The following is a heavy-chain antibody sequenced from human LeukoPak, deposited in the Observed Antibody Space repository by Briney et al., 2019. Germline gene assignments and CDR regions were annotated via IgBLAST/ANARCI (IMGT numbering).Heavy chain of an antibody. V-gene: IGHV4-59*01. CDR2: IYYSGST. Sequence: PSETLSLTCTVSGGSISSYYWSWIRQPPGKGLEWIGYIYYSGSTNYNPSLKSRVTISVDTSKNQFSLKLSSVTAADTAVYYCARDVISLTVSTNDAFDIWGQGTMVTVSS. CDR3: ARDVISLTVSTNDAFDI. J-gene: IGHJ3*02. CDR1: GGSISSYY. D-gene: IGHD3-10*02.